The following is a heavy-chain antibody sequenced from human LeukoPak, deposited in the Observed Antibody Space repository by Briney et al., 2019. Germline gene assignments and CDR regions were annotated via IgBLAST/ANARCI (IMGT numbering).Heavy chain of an antibody. J-gene: IGHJ4*02. CDR1: GGSFSGYY. D-gene: IGHD3-22*01. V-gene: IGHV4-34*01. Sequence: PSETLSLTCAVYGGSFSGYYWSWIRQPPGKGLEWMGEIYHCGSTNYNPSLKSRVTISVDTSKNQFSLKLSSVTAADTAVYYCARGQPRFTKIVVVITPRYFDYWGQGTLVTVSS. CDR3: ARGQPRFTKIVVVITPRYFDY. CDR2: IYHCGST.